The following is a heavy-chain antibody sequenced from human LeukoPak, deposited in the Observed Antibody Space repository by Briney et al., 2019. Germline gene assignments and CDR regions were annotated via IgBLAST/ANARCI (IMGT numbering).Heavy chain of an antibody. CDR2: IYTSEST. D-gene: IGHD2-8*02. Sequence: SETLSLTCTVSGDSISSGSYYWSWIRQPAGKGLEWIGRIYTSESTNYNPSLKSRATISVDTSKKQFSLKLTSATAADTAVYYCARPPSPRYCAGSVCYNPPHYSMDVWGEGTTVTVSS. CDR3: ARPPSPRYCAGSVCYNPPHYSMDV. J-gene: IGHJ6*03. CDR1: GDSISSGSYY. V-gene: IGHV4-61*02.